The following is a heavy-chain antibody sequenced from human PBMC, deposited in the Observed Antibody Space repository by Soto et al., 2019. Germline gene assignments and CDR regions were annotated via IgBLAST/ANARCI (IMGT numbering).Heavy chain of an antibody. CDR2: VGAYSDIT. CDR3: ARVEQGMDV. D-gene: IGHD6-13*01. J-gene: IGHJ6*02. CDR1: GYTFINYG. Sequence: QVQLVQSGAEVKKPGASVKISCKTSGYTFINYGLSWVRQAPGQGLERIGGVGAYSDITYYAQKLQGRVTMTTDTSTGTVYMELRSLTSDDTAVYYCARVEQGMDVWGQGTTVTVS. V-gene: IGHV1-18*01.